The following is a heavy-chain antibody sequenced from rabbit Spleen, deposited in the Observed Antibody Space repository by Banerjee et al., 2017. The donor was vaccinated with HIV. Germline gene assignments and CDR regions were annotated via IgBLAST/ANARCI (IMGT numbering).Heavy chain of an antibody. Sequence: QEQLEESGGGLVKPEGSLTVTCKASGFSFSDRDVMCWVRQAPGKGLEWIACINTATGKGVYASWAKGRFTISKTSSTTVTLQMTSLTAADTATYFCARDTSSSFSTYGMDLWGQGTLVTVS. V-gene: IGHV1S45*01. J-gene: IGHJ6*01. CDR2: INTATGKG. CDR3: ARDTSSSFSTYGMDL. D-gene: IGHD1-1*01. CDR1: GFSFSDRDV.